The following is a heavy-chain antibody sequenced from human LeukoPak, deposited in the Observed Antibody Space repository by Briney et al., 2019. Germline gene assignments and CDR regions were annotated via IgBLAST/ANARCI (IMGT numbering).Heavy chain of an antibody. D-gene: IGHD1-26*01. CDR3: AKGFFLIPVGATILDAFDI. CDR2: INAGNGNT. CDR1: GYAFTSYA. J-gene: IGHJ3*02. Sequence: ASVKVSCKASGYAFTSYAMHWVRQAPGQRLEWMGWINAGNGNTKYSQKFQGRVTITRDTSASTAYMELSSLRSEDTAVYYCAKGFFLIPVGATILDAFDIWGQGTMVTVSS. V-gene: IGHV1-3*01.